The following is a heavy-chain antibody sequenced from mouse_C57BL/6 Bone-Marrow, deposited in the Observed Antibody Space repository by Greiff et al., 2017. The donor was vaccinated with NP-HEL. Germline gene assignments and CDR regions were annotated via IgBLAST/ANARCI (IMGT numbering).Heavy chain of an antibody. CDR1: GFTFSSYG. D-gene: IGHD2-5*01. CDR3: ARHDYSNYFDY. Sequence: EVKLVESGGDLVKPGGSLKLSCAASGFTFSSYGMSWVRQTPDKRLEWVATISSGGSYTNYPDSVTGRSTFSRDNANNTLYLQMRSLEAEDADMYYCARHDYSNYFDYGGQGTTLTVSS. V-gene: IGHV5-6*01. CDR2: ISSGGSYT. J-gene: IGHJ2*01.